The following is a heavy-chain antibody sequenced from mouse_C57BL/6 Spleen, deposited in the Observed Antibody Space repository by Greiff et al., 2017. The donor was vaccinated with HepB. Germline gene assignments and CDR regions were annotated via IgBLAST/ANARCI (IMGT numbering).Heavy chain of an antibody. D-gene: IGHD3-1*01. Sequence: VQLKESGPELVKPGASVKIPCKASGYTFTDYNMDWVKQSHGKSLEWIGDINPNNGGTIYNQKFKGKATLTVDKSASTAYMELRSPTSEDTAVCYWARDSGYNAMDYWGQGTSVTVST. CDR1: GYTFTDYN. J-gene: IGHJ4*01. V-gene: IGHV1-18*01. CDR3: ARDSGYNAMDY. CDR2: INPNNGGT.